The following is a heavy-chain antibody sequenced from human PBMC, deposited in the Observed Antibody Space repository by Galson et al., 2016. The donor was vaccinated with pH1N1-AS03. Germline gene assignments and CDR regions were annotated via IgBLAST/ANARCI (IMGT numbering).Heavy chain of an antibody. CDR2: MSYDGSTK. V-gene: IGHV3-30*18. J-gene: IGHJ4*02. Sequence: SCAASGFTFNRHAMHWVRQAPGKGLEWVAIMSYDGSTKYYTDSVRDRFTISRDNSKKTLYLHMSSLRAEDTAVYYSVKDLHFYVSYYLDYWGRGTLVTVSS. CDR1: GFTFNRHA. CDR3: VKDLHFYVSYYLDY. D-gene: IGHD2/OR15-2a*01.